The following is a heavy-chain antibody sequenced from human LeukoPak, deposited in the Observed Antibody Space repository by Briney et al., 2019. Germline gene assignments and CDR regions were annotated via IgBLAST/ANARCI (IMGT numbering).Heavy chain of an antibody. Sequence: SVKVSCKASGGTFSSYAISWVRQAPGQGLEWMGRIIPILGIANYAQKFQGRVTITADKSTSTAYMELRSLRSDDTAVYYCARAGWDSSTAVYYYYMDVWGKGTTVTVSS. CDR2: IIPILGIA. CDR3: ARAGWDSSTAVYYYYMDV. CDR1: GGTFSSYA. D-gene: IGHD6-13*01. J-gene: IGHJ6*03. V-gene: IGHV1-69*04.